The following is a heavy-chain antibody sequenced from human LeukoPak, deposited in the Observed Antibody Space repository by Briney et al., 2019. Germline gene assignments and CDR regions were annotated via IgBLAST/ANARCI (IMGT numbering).Heavy chain of an antibody. CDR1: GFTVSSNS. CDR3: ARSRDGYNSGLFDY. D-gene: IGHD5-24*01. CDR2: IRYDGSNK. Sequence: PGGSLRLSCTVSGFTVSSNSMSWVRQAPGKGLEWVAFIRYDGSNKYYADSVKGRFTISRDNSKNTLYLQMNSLRAEDTAVYYCARSRDGYNSGLFDYWGQGTLVTVSS. J-gene: IGHJ4*02. V-gene: IGHV3-30*02.